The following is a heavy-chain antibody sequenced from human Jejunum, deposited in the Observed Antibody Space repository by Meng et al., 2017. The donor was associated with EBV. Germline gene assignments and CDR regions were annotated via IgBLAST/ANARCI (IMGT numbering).Heavy chain of an antibody. Sequence: QEPLEPWGAGLLRPTETLSLTCAVYGGSFSGYYWSWLRQPPGRGLEYIGEVHFSGITNYTPSLKSRVTMSVDASKNQFSLRLTSVTAADTAVYYCARRTGDYVVGYWGQGTLVTVSS. CDR2: VHFSGIT. V-gene: IGHV4-34*02. D-gene: IGHD2-8*02. CDR3: ARRTGDYVVGY. J-gene: IGHJ4*02. CDR1: GGSFSGYY.